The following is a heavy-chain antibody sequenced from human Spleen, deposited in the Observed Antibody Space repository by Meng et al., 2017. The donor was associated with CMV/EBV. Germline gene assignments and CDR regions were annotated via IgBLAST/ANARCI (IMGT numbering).Heavy chain of an antibody. Sequence: GAEVKKPGESLRFSCKGSGYNVTNYWIGWVRQMPGKGLEWMGIIYPGDSDTRYSPSFQGQVTISSDKSLSTAHLQWSSLKASDTAMYYCARHADVGSTFTYFDYWGQGTLVTVSS. CDR1: GYNVTNYW. CDR3: ARHADVGSTFTYFDY. CDR2: IYPGDSDT. D-gene: IGHD6-13*01. J-gene: IGHJ4*02. V-gene: IGHV5-51*01.